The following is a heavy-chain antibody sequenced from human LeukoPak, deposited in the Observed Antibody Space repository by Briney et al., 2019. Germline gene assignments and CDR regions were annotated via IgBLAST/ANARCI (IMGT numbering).Heavy chain of an antibody. D-gene: IGHD6-25*01. CDR2: VNGPGDWT. CDR3: AREVFEGQRQSDAFDV. V-gene: IGHV3-74*01. CDR1: GYTFSSHW. Sequence: GGSLRLSCAASGYTFSSHWMHWVRQAPGEGLVWVSRVNGPGDWTHYADSVRGRFIISRDNAESAISLQMTNLRAEDTSVYFCAREVFEGQRQSDAFDVWGQGTMVTVSS. J-gene: IGHJ3*01.